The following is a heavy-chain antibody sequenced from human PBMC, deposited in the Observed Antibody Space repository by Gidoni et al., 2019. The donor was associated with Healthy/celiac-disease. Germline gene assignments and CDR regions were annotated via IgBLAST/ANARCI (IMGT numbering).Heavy chain of an antibody. CDR3: SKSGGNYYGDYYFDY. CDR1: GFTFSSYA. D-gene: IGHD4-17*01. J-gene: IGHJ4*02. Sequence: EVQLLESGGGLVQPGGSLRLSCAASGFTFSSYAMSWVRQAPGKGLEWVSAISGSGGSTYYADDVKGRFTISRDNSKNTLYLQMNSLRAEDTAVYYCSKSGGNYYGDYYFDYWGQGTLVTVSS. V-gene: IGHV3-23*01. CDR2: ISGSGGST.